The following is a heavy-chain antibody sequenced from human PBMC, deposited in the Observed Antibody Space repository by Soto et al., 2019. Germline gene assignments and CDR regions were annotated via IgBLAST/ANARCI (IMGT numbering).Heavy chain of an antibody. CDR3: NRGAEYDWWSGYL. V-gene: IGHV1-69*06. Sequence: QERLVQSGAEVKQPGSSVKVSCKVTGGTSTSYAINWVRQAPGQRREGMGGIVPIFETSKYAQKIQGRVTITANTSTNIAYRELRSLRSEDTAVYYCNRGAEYDWWSGYLWGQGTMVSVSS. CDR1: GGTSTSYA. J-gene: IGHJ4*02. CDR2: IVPIFETS. D-gene: IGHD3-3*01.